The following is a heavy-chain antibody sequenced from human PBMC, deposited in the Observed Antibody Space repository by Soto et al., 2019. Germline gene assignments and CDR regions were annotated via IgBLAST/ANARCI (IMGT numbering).Heavy chain of an antibody. CDR3: ARVVSYVVAATPHYYYYGMDV. CDR2: INSDGSST. D-gene: IGHD2-15*01. J-gene: IGHJ6*02. Sequence: GGSLRLSCAASGFTFSSYWMHWVRQAPGKGLVWVSRINSDGSSTSYADSVKGRFTISRDNAKNTLYLQMNSLRAEDTAVYYCARVVSYVVAATPHYYYYGMDVWGQGTTVTVSS. V-gene: IGHV3-74*01. CDR1: GFTFSSYW.